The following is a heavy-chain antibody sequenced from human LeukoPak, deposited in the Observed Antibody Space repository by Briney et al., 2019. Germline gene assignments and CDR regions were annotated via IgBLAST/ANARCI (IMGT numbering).Heavy chain of an antibody. CDR1: GYTFTNYI. CDR3: ARDEDYGGNGGYFDY. V-gene: IGHV1-18*01. CDR2: ISAYTGNT. D-gene: IGHD4-23*01. J-gene: IGHJ4*02. Sequence: ASVKVSCKASGYTFTNYIISWVRQAPGQGLEWMGWISAYTGNTNYAQKFQGRVTMTTDTSTNTAYMELRSLRSDDTAVYYCARDEDYGGNGGYFDYWGQGTLVTVSS.